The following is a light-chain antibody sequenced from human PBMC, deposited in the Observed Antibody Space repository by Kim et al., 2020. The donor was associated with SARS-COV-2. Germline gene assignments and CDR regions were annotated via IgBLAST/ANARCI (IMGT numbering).Light chain of an antibody. V-gene: IGLV3-21*04. CDR2: YDS. CDR3: QVWVSRSDHYV. J-gene: IGLJ1*01. CDR1: NIGSKS. Sequence: SYELTQPPSVSVAPGKTARITCGGNNIGSKSVHWYQQKPGQAPVLVIYYDSDRPSGIPERFSGSNSGNKATLTISRVEAGDEADYFCQVWVSRSDHYV.